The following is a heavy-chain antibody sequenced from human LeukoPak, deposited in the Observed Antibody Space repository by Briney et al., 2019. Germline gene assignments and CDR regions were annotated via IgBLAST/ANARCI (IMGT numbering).Heavy chain of an antibody. CDR2: IYSGGST. V-gene: IGHV3-53*01. CDR1: GFTVSSNY. D-gene: IGHD6-13*01. Sequence: PGGSLRLSCAASGFTVSSNYMSWVRQAPGKGLEWVSVIYSGGSTYYADSVKGRFTISRDNAKNSLYLQMNSLRVEDTALYYCARESYSSSWYGYYYYMDVWGKGTTVTVSS. J-gene: IGHJ6*03. CDR3: ARESYSSSWYGYYYYMDV.